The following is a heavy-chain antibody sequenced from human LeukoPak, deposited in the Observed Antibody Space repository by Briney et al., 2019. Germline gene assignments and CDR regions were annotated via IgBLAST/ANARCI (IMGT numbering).Heavy chain of an antibody. Sequence: GASVKVSCKASGYTFTGYYMHWVRQAPGQGLEWMGWINPNSGGTNYAQKFQGRVTMTRNTSISTAYMELSSLRSEDTAVYYCARAAHWTTILGYWGRGTLVTVSS. CDR3: ARAAHWTTILGY. D-gene: IGHD3/OR15-3a*01. CDR1: GYTFTGYY. CDR2: INPNSGGT. V-gene: IGHV1-2*02. J-gene: IGHJ4*02.